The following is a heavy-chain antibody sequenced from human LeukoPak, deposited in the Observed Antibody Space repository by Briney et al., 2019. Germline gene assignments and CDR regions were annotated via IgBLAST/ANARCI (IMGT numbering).Heavy chain of an antibody. Sequence: PSETLSLTCTVSGGSISSSSYYWGWIRQPPGKGLEWIGSIYYSGSTYYNPSLKSRVTISVDTSKNQFSLKLSSVTAADTAVYYCARVEAPWDRAWFDPWGQGTLVTVSS. V-gene: IGHV4-39*07. J-gene: IGHJ5*02. CDR3: ARVEAPWDRAWFDP. CDR2: IYYSGST. D-gene: IGHD2-15*01. CDR1: GGSISSSSYY.